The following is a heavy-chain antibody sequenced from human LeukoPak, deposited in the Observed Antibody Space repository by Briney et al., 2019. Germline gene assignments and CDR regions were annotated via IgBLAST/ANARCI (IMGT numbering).Heavy chain of an antibody. CDR1: GGSISTYH. Sequence: PAETLSLTCTVSGGSISTYHWNWIRQPPGKGLEWIGYTYYSGSTNYNPSLQSRVTISVDTSKNQFSLKLSSVTAADTAVYYCARGPQSYYFDYWGQGTLVTVSS. J-gene: IGHJ4*02. V-gene: IGHV4-59*01. CDR2: TYYSGST. CDR3: ARGPQSYYFDY.